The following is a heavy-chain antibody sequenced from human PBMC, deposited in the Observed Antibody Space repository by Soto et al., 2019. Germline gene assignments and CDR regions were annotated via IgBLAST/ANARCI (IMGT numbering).Heavy chain of an antibody. J-gene: IGHJ4*02. V-gene: IGHV3-7*01. CDR2: IKQEGSEK. CDR1: GFIFSDFW. D-gene: IGHD4-17*01. Sequence: GGSLRLSCAASGFIFSDFWMSWVRQAPGKGLEWVANIKQEGSEKYYVDSAKGRFTISRDNAKNSLYLQMNSLRAEDTAMYYCARASVTRGFDYWGQGTLVTVSS. CDR3: ARASVTRGFDY.